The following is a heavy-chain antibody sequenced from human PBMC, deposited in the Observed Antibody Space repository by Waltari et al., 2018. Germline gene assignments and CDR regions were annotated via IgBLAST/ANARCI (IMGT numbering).Heavy chain of an antibody. Sequence: QVQLQQWGAGLLKPSETLSLTCAVYGGSFSGYYWSWIRQPPGKGLEWIGEINHSGSTNDNQSLKSGVTISVDTSKNQFSLKRSSVTDADTAVYYCARAGSGYYPRGSAEYFQHWGQGTLVTVSS. CDR1: GGSFSGYY. D-gene: IGHD3-22*01. CDR2: INHSGST. V-gene: IGHV4-34*01. J-gene: IGHJ1*01. CDR3: ARAGSGYYPRGSAEYFQH.